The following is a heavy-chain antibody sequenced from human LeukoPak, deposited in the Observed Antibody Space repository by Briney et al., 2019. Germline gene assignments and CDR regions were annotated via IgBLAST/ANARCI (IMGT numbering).Heavy chain of an antibody. V-gene: IGHV3-21*01. D-gene: IGHD5-24*01. Sequence: GGSLRLSCLASKFTFNNYAMTWVRQAPGKGLEWVSSISSSSSYIYYADSVKGRFTISRDNAKNSLYLQMNSLRAEDTAVYYCARAAGEMATIRYWGQGTLVTVSS. CDR3: ARAAGEMATIRY. CDR1: KFTFNNYA. CDR2: ISSSSSYI. J-gene: IGHJ4*02.